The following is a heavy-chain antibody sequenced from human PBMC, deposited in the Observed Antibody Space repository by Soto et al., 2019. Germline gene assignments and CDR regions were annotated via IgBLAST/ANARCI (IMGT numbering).Heavy chain of an antibody. CDR1: GFTFSSYG. D-gene: IGHD2-15*01. V-gene: IGHV3-30*18. Sequence: GGSLRLSCAASGFTFSSYGMHWVRQAPGKGLEWVAVISYDGSNKYYADSVKGRFTISRDNSKNTLYLQMNSLRAEDTAVYYCAKDLQIVVVFEWYYGMDVWGQGTTVTVSS. J-gene: IGHJ6*02. CDR2: ISYDGSNK. CDR3: AKDLQIVVVFEWYYGMDV.